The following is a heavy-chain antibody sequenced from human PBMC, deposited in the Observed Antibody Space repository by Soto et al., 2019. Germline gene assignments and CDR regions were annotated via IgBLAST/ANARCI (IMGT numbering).Heavy chain of an antibody. D-gene: IGHD4-17*01. J-gene: IGHJ4*02. CDR3: AKVRAYYGDFIDY. Sequence: EVQLLESGGGLVQPGGSLRLSCAASGFTFSSYAMSWVRQAPGKGLEWVSAISGSGGSTYYADSVKGRFTISRDNSKNTLDLQMNSLRAEDTAVYYCAKVRAYYGDFIDYWGQGTLVTVSS. CDR1: GFTFSSYA. V-gene: IGHV3-23*01. CDR2: ISGSGGST.